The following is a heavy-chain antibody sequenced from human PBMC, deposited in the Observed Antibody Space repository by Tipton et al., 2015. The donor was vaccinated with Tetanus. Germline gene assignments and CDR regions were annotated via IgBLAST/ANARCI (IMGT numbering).Heavy chain of an antibody. J-gene: IGHJ4*02. Sequence: TLSLTCTVSGDSISSGGYYWSWIRQHPGKGLEWIGNIYYSGSTYYYPSLNMRVTISVDTSKYQLSLKLNSVTAADTAVYYCARDQARGARGWTYFDYWGQGTLVTVSS. CDR2: IYYSGST. V-gene: IGHV4-31*03. D-gene: IGHD1-26*01. CDR3: ARDQARGARGWTYFDY. CDR1: GDSISSGGYY.